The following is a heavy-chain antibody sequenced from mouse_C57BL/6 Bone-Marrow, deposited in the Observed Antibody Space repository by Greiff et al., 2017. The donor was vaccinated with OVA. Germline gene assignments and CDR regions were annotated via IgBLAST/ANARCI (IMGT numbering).Heavy chain of an antibody. CDR1: GYTFTSYW. CDR2: IDPSDSET. V-gene: IGHV1-52*01. D-gene: IGHD4-1*01. Sequence: VKLQQPGAELVRPGSSVKLSCKASGYTFTSYWMHWVKQRPIQGLEWIGNIDPSDSETHYNQKFKDKATLTVDKSSSTAYMQLSSLTSEDSAVAYCARGTGTNYYAMGDWGQGTSVTVSS. J-gene: IGHJ4*01. CDR3: ARGTGTNYYAMGD.